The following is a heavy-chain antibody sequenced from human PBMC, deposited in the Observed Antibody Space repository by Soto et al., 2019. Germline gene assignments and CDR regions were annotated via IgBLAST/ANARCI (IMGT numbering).Heavy chain of an antibody. CDR2: IGPYNGNT. V-gene: IGHV1-18*01. J-gene: IGHJ4*02. D-gene: IGHD4-4*01. CDR3: ARDSDLSNYAGDF. Sequence: QVQLVQSGAEVRKPGASVKVSCKTSGYTFINYAFNWVRQAPGQGLEWMGWIGPYNGNTNYAQKFQGRVTMTTDTSTATACMELRSLRSGDTAVYYCARDSDLSNYAGDFWGQGTLVTVSS. CDR1: GYTFINYA.